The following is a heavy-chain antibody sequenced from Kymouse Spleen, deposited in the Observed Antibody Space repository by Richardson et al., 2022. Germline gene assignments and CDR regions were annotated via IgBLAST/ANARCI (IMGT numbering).Heavy chain of an antibody. D-gene: IGHD4-17*01. CDR2: IYYSGST. Sequence: QVQLQESGPGLVKPSQTLSLTCTVSGGSISSGGYYWSWIRQHPGKGLEWIGYIYYSGSTYYNPSLKSRVTISVDTSKNQFSLKLSSVTAADTAVYYCARDGYGDSYYYYYGMDVWGQGTTVTVSS. J-gene: IGHJ6*02. CDR1: GGSISSGGYY. V-gene: IGHV4-31*03. CDR3: ARDGYGDSYYYYYGMDV.